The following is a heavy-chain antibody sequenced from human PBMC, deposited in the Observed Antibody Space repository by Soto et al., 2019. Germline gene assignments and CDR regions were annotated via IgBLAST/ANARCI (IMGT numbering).Heavy chain of an antibody. D-gene: IGHD3-10*01. CDR2: INPSGGST. J-gene: IGHJ4*02. V-gene: IGHV1-46*01. CDR3: ARHVGDFGPEGYDY. CDR1: GYTLTSYY. Sequence: ASVKVSCKASGYTLTSYYMHWVRQAPGQGLEWMGIINPSGGSTSYAQKFQGRVTISKDTSKNQVVLTMTNMDPVDTATYYCARHVGDFGPEGYDYWGQGTLVTVSS.